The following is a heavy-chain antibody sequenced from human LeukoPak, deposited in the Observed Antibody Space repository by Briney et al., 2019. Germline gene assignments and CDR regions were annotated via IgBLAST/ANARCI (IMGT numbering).Heavy chain of an antibody. CDR2: IYYSGST. CDR1: GGSISSSSYY. J-gene: IGHJ6*03. CDR3: ASGRATIRYYYYMDV. V-gene: IGHV4-39*07. D-gene: IGHD5-12*01. Sequence: SETLSLTCTVSGGSISSSSYYWGWIRQPPGKGLEWIGSIYYSGSTYYNPSLKSRVTISVDTSKNQFSLKLSSVTAADTAVYYCASGRATIRYYYYMDVWGKGTTITVSS.